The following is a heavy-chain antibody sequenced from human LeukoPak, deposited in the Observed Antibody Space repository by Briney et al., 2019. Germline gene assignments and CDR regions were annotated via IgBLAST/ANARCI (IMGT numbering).Heavy chain of an antibody. CDR3: AGGAADSDYFDY. CDR2: IYYSGST. Sequence: SETLSLTSTVSGGSISSSSYYWGWIRQPPGKGLEWIGSIYYSGSTYYNPSLKSRVTISVDTSKNQFSLKLSPVTAADTAVYYCAGGAADSDYFDYWGPGTLVTVSS. V-gene: IGHV4-39*07. CDR1: GGSISSSSYY. D-gene: IGHD2-15*01. J-gene: IGHJ4*02.